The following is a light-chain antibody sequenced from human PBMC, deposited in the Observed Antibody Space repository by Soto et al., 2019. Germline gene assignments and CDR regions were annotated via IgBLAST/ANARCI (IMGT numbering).Light chain of an antibody. V-gene: IGKV1-9*01. Sequence: DLQLTQSPSFLSASVGDRVTITCRASQGISSYLAWYQQKPGKAPKLLIYAASTLQSGVPSRFSGSGSGTEFTLTISSLQPEDFATYYCQQLNKFGQGTKVEIK. CDR3: QQLNK. CDR1: QGISSY. J-gene: IGKJ1*01. CDR2: AAS.